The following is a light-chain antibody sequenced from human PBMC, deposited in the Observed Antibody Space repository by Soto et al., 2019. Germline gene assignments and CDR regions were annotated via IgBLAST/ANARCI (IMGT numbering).Light chain of an antibody. CDR2: EVN. CDR1: SSDVGGYNY. Sequence: QSVLTQPPSAYGSPGQSVAISCTGTSSDVGGYNYVSWYQQHPGKAPKLMIYEVNKRPSGVPDRFSGSKSGNTASLTVSGLQAEDEADYYCSSYAGRSNVFGTGTKGTVL. CDR3: SSYAGRSNV. V-gene: IGLV2-8*01. J-gene: IGLJ1*01.